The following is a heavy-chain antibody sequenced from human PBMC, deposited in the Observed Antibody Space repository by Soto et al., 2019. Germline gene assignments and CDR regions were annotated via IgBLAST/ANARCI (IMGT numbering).Heavy chain of an antibody. CDR2: IYYSGST. Sequence: SETLSLTCTVSGGSSSSYAWSWIRQPPGKGLEWIGYIYYSGSTNYNPSLKSRVTISVDTSKNQFSLKLSSVTAADTAVYYCAGGGGRQQGIFDYWGQGTLVTVSS. V-gene: IGHV4-59*01. D-gene: IGHD6-13*01. J-gene: IGHJ4*02. CDR1: GGSSSSYA. CDR3: AGGGGRQQGIFDY.